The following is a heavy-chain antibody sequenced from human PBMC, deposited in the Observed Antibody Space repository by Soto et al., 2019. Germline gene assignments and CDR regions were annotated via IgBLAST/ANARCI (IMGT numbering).Heavy chain of an antibody. V-gene: IGHV4-34*01. CDR1: GGSFSGYY. Sequence: LETLSLTCAVYGGSFSGYYWSWIRQPPGKGPEWIGEINHSGSTNYNPSLKSRVTISVDTSKNQFSLKLSSVTAADTAVYYCARGPRRYCSGGSCHSRLNWFDPWGQGTLVTVSS. J-gene: IGHJ5*02. CDR3: ARGPRRYCSGGSCHSRLNWFDP. D-gene: IGHD2-15*01. CDR2: INHSGST.